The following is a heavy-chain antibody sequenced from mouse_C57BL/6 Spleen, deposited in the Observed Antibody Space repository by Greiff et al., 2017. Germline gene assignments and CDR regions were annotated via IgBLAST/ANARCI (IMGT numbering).Heavy chain of an antibody. CDR3: ARGGSNYVGYFDV. J-gene: IGHJ1*03. CDR2: IDPNSGGT. D-gene: IGHD2-5*01. CDR1: GYTFTSYW. V-gene: IGHV1-72*01. Sequence: QVQLKQPGAELVKPGASVKLSCKASGYTFTSYWMHWVKQRPGRGLEWIGRIDPNSGGTKYNEKFKSKATLTVDKPSSTAYMQLSSLTSEDSAVYYCARGGSNYVGYFDVWGTGTTVTVSS.